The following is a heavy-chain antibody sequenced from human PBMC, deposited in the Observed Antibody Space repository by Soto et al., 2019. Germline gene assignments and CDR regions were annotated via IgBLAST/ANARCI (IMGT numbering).Heavy chain of an antibody. J-gene: IGHJ3*02. CDR1: GLSLSTSGVG. V-gene: IGHV2-5*02. D-gene: IGHD2-21*01. Sequence: QITLKESGPPLVKPTPALTLTCTSSGLSLSTSGVGVGWFRQPPGKALEWLALIYWDDNKAYSPSPKSRPTITKDTTKTQVVLTMTNMDHVNTATYYCAPRLDCGGDCYWRNAFDIWGQGTMVTVSS. CDR2: IYWDDNK. CDR3: APRLDCGGDCYWRNAFDI.